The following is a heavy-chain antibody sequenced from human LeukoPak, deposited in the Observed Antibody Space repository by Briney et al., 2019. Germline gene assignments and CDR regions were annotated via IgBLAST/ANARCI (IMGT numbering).Heavy chain of an antibody. CDR3: ARDFDYKEEIDY. Sequence: GASVKVSCKASGYTFTSYDINWVRQATGQGLEWMGIINPSGGSTSYAQKFQGRVTMTRDTSTSTVYMELSSLRSEDTAVYYCARDFDYKEEIDYWGQGTLVTVSS. J-gene: IGHJ4*02. D-gene: IGHD4-11*01. CDR2: INPSGGST. V-gene: IGHV1-46*01. CDR1: GYTFTSYD.